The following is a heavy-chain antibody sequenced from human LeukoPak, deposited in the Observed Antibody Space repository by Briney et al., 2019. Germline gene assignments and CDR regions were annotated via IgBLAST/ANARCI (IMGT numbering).Heavy chain of an antibody. J-gene: IGHJ3*02. CDR1: GGSISSYY. D-gene: IGHD1-26*01. V-gene: IGHV4-59*01. CDR2: IYYSGGT. Sequence: TSETLSLTCTVSGGSISSYYWSWIRQPPGKGLEWIGYIYYSGGTNYNPSLKSRVTISVDTSKNQFSLKLSSVTAADTAVYYCARAIIYRYSGTPSSLGNAFDIWGQGTMVTVSS. CDR3: ARAIIYRYSGTPSSLGNAFDI.